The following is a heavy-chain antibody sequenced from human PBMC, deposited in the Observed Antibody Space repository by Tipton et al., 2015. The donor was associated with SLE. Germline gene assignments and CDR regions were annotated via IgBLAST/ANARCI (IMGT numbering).Heavy chain of an antibody. Sequence: LRLSCAGSGFNSGEYEMNWVRQPPGKGPEWIGSIYYSGATYYNPSRKSRVTISEDTYKNQISLKLSSVTAADTAVYYCARDQTGLFDYWGQGTLVTVSS. D-gene: IGHD1-1*01. CDR2: IYYSGAT. CDR3: ARDQTGLFDY. CDR1: GFNSGEYE. V-gene: IGHV4-38-2*02. J-gene: IGHJ4*02.